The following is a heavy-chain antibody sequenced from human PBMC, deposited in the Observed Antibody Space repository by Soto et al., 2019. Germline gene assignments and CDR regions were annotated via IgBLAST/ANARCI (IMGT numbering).Heavy chain of an antibody. CDR2: INRSGGTT. CDR3: ARTSGYGQFNWFDP. CDR1: GYTFSNYY. V-gene: IGHV1-46*01. Sequence: QVQLVQSGAEVKKPGASVKVSCKSSGYTFSNYYMHWVRQAPGQGLEWMGMINRSGGTTSYAQKFQGRVAMTRDTSTSTVYMELSGLRSQDTGVYYCARTSGYGQFNWFDPWGQGTLVTVSS. J-gene: IGHJ5*02. D-gene: IGHD5-12*01.